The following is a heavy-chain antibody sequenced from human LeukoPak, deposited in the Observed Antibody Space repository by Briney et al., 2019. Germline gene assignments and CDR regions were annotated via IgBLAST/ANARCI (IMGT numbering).Heavy chain of an antibody. CDR3: ARDFGCSGGSCILTYYFDY. D-gene: IGHD2-15*01. CDR2: TSAYNGNT. Sequence: ASVKVSCKASGYTFTSYGISWVRQAPGQGLEWMGWTSAYNGNTNYAQKLQGRVTMTTDTSTSTAYMELRSLRSDDTAVYYCARDFGCSGGSCILTYYFDYWGQGTLVTVSS. CDR1: GYTFTSYG. V-gene: IGHV1-18*01. J-gene: IGHJ4*02.